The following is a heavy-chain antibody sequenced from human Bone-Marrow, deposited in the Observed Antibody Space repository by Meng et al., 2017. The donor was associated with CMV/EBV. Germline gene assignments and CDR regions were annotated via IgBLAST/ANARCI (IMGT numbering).Heavy chain of an antibody. CDR2: IYYSGST. D-gene: IGHD3-10*01. CDR3: ARSRLWFGELLPLSY. CDR1: GGSISSYY. Sequence: GSLRLSCTVSGGSISSYYWSWIRQPPGQGLEWIGYIYYSGSTNYNPSLKSRVTISVDTSKNQFSLKLSSVTAADTAVYYCARSRLWFGELLPLSYWGQGTLVTVSS. V-gene: IGHV4-59*01. J-gene: IGHJ4*02.